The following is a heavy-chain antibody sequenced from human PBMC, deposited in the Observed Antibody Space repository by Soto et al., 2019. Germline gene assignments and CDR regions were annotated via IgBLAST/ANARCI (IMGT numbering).Heavy chain of an antibody. V-gene: IGHV4-34*01. CDR3: ARGLPANVDY. CDR1: GGSFSGYY. D-gene: IGHD2-15*01. Sequence: PSETLSLTCAVYGGSFSGYYWIWIRQSPGKGLEWIGEINQSGNTNYNPSLKSRVTISVDTSKNQFSLKLSSVTAADTAVYYCARGLPANVDYWGQGTLVTVSS. CDR2: INQSGNT. J-gene: IGHJ4*02.